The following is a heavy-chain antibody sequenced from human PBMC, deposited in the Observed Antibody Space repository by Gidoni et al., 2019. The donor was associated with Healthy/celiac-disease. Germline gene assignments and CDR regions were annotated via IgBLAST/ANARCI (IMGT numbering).Heavy chain of an antibody. V-gene: IGHV1-69*01. D-gene: IGHD2-15*01. J-gene: IGHJ5*02. CDR3: ARLVVAATSNWFDP. CDR2: IIPIFGTA. CDR1: GGTFSSYA. Sequence: QVQLVQSGAEVKKPGSSVKVSCKASGGTFSSYAISWVRQTPGQGLEWMGGIIPIFGTANSEQKFPCRVTITADESTSTAYMELSSRRSEDTAVYYCARLVVAATSNWFDPWGQGTLVTVSS.